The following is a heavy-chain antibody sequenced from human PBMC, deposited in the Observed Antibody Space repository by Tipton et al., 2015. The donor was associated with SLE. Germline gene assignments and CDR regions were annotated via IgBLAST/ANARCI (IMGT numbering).Heavy chain of an antibody. CDR3: ARDDLGVDWFVDY. CDR1: GFTFSSYA. D-gene: IGHD3-3*01. Sequence: GSLRLSCAASGFTFSSYAMHWVRQAPGKGLEYVSAITSNGGTTYYADSVKDRFTISRDNSKNTLYLQMGSLRAEDMAVYYCARDDLGVDWFVDYWGKGTLVTVSS. CDR2: ITSNGGTT. J-gene: IGHJ4*02. V-gene: IGHV3-64*02.